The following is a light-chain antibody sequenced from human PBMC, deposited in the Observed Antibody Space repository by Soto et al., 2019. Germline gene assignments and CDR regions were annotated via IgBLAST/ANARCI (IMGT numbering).Light chain of an antibody. Sequence: EVVMTQSPGTLSVSPGAIAILSFSASQSLTANLAWYQQKPGQAPRLLIHDASTRATGIPARFSGSGSGTEFTLTISSLQSEDFAVYYCQQYDDWPLTFGQGTRLEIK. CDR3: QQYDDWPLT. V-gene: IGKV3-15*01. J-gene: IGKJ5*01. CDR1: QSLTAN. CDR2: DAS.